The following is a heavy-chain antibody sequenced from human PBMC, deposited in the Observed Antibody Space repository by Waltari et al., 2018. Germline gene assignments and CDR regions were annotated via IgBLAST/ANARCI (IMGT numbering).Heavy chain of an antibody. CDR3: ARGGIAVAGTVSYMDD. V-gene: IGHV4-34*01. D-gene: IGHD6-19*01. J-gene: IGHJ6*03. CDR1: GGSFSGYY. Sequence: QVQLQQWGAGLLKPSETLSLTCAVYGGSFSGYYWSWIRQPPGKGLEWIGEINHSGSTNYNPSLKSRVTISVDTSKNQFSLKLSSVTAADTAVYYCARGGIAVAGTVSYMDDWGKGTTVTVSS. CDR2: INHSGST.